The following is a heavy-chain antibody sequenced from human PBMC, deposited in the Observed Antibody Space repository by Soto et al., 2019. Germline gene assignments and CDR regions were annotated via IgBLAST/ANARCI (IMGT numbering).Heavy chain of an antibody. D-gene: IGHD3-22*01. CDR2: ISAYNGNT. CDR1: GYTFTGYG. Sequence: ASVKVSCKASGYTFTGYGISWVRQAPGQGLEWMGWISAYNGNTNYAQKLQGRVTMTTDTSTSTAYMELRSLRSDDTAVYYCAREADYYDSSGYQYTEIDYWGQGTLVAVSS. CDR3: AREADYYDSSGYQYTEIDY. V-gene: IGHV1-18*01. J-gene: IGHJ4*02.